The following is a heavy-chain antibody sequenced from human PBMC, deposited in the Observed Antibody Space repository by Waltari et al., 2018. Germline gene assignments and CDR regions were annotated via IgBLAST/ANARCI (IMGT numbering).Heavy chain of an antibody. J-gene: IGHJ3*02. CDR1: GYSFTTYW. D-gene: IGHD3-22*01. CDR2: IYPGDSDT. CDR3: ARRFWHYYDSSTHAFDI. Sequence: EVQLVQSGAEVKKPGESLKISCKGSGYSFTTYWIGWVRQMPGKGLEWMGIIYPGDSDTRYSPSFQGQVTISADKSISTAYLQWSSLKASDTAMYYCARRFWHYYDSSTHAFDIWGQGTMVTVSS. V-gene: IGHV5-51*03.